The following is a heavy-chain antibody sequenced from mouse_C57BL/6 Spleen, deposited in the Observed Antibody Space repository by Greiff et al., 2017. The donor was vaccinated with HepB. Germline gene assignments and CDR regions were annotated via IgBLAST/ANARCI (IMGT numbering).Heavy chain of an antibody. J-gene: IGHJ2*01. CDR3: ARHDGYYGGGY. V-gene: IGHV1-55*01. CDR1: GYTFTSYW. Sequence: QVQLQQPGAELVKPGASVKMSCKASGYTFTSYWITWVKQRPGQVLEWIGDIYPGSGSTNYNEKFKSKATLTVDTSSSTAYMQLSSLTSEDSAVYYCARHDGYYGGGYWGQGTTLTVSS. D-gene: IGHD2-3*01. CDR2: IYPGSGST.